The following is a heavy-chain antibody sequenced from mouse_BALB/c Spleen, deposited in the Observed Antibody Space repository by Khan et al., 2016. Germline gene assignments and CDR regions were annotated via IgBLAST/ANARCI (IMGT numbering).Heavy chain of an antibody. V-gene: IGHV1-80*01. Sequence: QVQLQQSGAELVRPGSSVKISCKASGYAFSSYWMNWVKQRPGQGLEWIGQIYPGDGDTNYNGKFRGKATLTADKSSSTAYMQLSSLTTEISAVYYCEQLPETREAMDYWGQGTSVTVSS. CDR1: GYAFSSYW. CDR3: EQLPETREAMDY. J-gene: IGHJ4*01. CDR2: IYPGDGDT. D-gene: IGHD2-1*01.